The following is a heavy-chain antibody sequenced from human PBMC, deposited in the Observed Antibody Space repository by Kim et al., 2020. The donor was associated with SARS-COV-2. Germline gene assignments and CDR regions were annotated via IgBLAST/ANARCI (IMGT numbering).Heavy chain of an antibody. CDR1: GESFSGYY. CDR2: INDSGVT. Sequence: SETLSLTCAVYGESFSGYYWTFIRQPPGKGLEWIGEINDSGVTNYNPSLKSRVTVSIDTSKNQFSLKITSVTAADTAVYYCAREAVGATYFDCWGQGTLVTVSS. D-gene: IGHD1-26*01. CDR3: AREAVGATYFDC. J-gene: IGHJ4*02. V-gene: IGHV4-34*01.